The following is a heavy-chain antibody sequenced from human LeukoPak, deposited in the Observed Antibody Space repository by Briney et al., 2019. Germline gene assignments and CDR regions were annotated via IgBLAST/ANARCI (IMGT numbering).Heavy chain of an antibody. D-gene: IGHD6-13*01. CDR3: ARDPAAASGFVNYFDY. Sequence: GGSLRLSCAASGFTFSSYAMHWVRQAPGKGLEWVAVISSDGSNKYYADSVKGRFTISRDNSKNTLYLQMNSLRAEDTAVYYCARDPAAASGFVNYFDYWGQGTLVTVSS. CDR2: ISSDGSNK. J-gene: IGHJ4*02. CDR1: GFTFSSYA. V-gene: IGHV3-30-3*01.